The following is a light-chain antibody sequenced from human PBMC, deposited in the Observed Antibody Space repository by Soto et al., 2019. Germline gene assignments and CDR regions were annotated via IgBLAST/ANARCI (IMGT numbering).Light chain of an antibody. CDR2: DAS. Sequence: DIQMTQSPSTLSASVGDRVTITCRASQSISSWLAWYQQKPGKAPKLLIYDASSLESGVPSRFSGGGSGTEFTLTISSLQPDDFATYYCHQYNSYSLTFGGGTKVDIK. V-gene: IGKV1-5*01. CDR1: QSISSW. J-gene: IGKJ4*01. CDR3: HQYNSYSLT.